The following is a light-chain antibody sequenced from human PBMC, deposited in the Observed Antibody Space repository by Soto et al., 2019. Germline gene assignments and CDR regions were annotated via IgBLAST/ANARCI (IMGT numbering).Light chain of an antibody. J-gene: IGLJ2*01. CDR3: CSYTLSNSLVL. CDR1: SSDVGGSDY. Sequence: QSALTQPASVSGSPGQSITISCIGTSSDVGGSDYVSWYQQHPGKAPKLVIYDVSTRPSGVSARFSVSKSVNTASLTISGLQAKDVADYYCCSYTLSNSLVLFGGGTKLTVL. V-gene: IGLV2-14*01. CDR2: DVS.